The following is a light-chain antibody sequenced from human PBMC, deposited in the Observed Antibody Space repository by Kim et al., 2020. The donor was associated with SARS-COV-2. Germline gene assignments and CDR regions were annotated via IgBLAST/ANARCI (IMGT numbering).Light chain of an antibody. CDR3: CSYAGPFTFVL. J-gene: IGLJ2*01. Sequence: QSVLTQPASASGSPGQSITISCTGTSSDVGSYNLVSWYQQRPGQAPKFIIYEVTKRPSGVSDRFSGAKSGNTASLTISGLQTEDEADYYCCSYAGPFTFVLFGGGTQLTVL. V-gene: IGLV2-23*02. CDR2: EVT. CDR1: SSDVGSYNL.